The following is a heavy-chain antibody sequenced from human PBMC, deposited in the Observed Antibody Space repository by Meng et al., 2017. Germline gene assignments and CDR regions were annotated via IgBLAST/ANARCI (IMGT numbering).Heavy chain of an antibody. CDR2: INPNSGGT. D-gene: IGHD1-14*01. V-gene: IGHV1-2*06. CDR1: GYTFTGYY. CDR3: ARGGSPAYNWFDP. J-gene: IGHJ5*02. Sequence: ASVKVSCKASGYTFTGYYMHWVRQAPGQGLEWMGRINPNSGGTNYAQKFQGRVTMTRDTSISTAYMELSRLRSDDTAVYYCARGGSPAYNWFDPWGQGTRVTVSS.